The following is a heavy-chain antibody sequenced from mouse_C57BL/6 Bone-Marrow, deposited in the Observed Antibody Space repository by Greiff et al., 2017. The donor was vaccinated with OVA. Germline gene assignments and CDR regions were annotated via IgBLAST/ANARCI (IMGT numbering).Heavy chain of an antibody. CDR3: AREIYYYGSSHFDV. CDR1: GYTFTSYW. J-gene: IGHJ1*03. V-gene: IGHV1-69*01. CDR2: IDPSDSYT. Sequence: QVQLQQPGAELVMPGASVKLSCKASGYTFTSYWMHWVKQRPGQGLEWIGEIDPSDSYTNYNQKFKGKSTLTVDKSSSTAYMQLSSLTSEDSAVYYCAREIYYYGSSHFDVWGTGTTVTVSS. D-gene: IGHD1-1*01.